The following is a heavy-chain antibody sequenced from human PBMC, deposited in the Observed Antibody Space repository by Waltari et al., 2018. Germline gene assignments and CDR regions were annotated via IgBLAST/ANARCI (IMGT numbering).Heavy chain of an antibody. CDR2: IYSGGST. J-gene: IGHJ3*02. V-gene: IGHV3-53*01. CDR1: GFTVSRHY. CDR3: ARDVKVGATHYAFDI. Sequence: EVQLVESGGGLIQPGGSLRLSCAASGFTVSRHYMSWVRQAPGKGLEWVSVIYSGGSTYDADSVKGRFTISRDNSKNTLYLQMNSLRAEDTAVYYCARDVKVGATHYAFDIWGQGTMVTVSS. D-gene: IGHD1-26*01.